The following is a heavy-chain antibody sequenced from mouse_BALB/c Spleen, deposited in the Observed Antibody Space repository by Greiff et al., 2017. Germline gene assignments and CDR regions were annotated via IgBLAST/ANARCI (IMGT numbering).Heavy chain of an antibody. CDR3: SREGLRREDAMDY. CDR2: ISSDSSTI. CDR1: GFTFSSFG. J-gene: IGHJ4*01. D-gene: IGHD2-2*01. V-gene: IGHV5-17*02. Sequence: EVQVVESGGGLVQPGGSRKLSCAASGFTFSSFGMHWVRQAPEKGLEWVAYISSDSSTIYYADTVKGRFTISRDNPKNTLFLQMTSLRSEDTAMYYCSREGLRREDAMDYWGQGTSVTVSS.